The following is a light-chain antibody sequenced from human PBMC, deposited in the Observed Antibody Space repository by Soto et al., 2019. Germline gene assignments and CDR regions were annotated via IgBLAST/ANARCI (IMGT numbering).Light chain of an antibody. CDR3: QQYGSSGRT. CDR2: GAS. Sequence: LTLSRRTLPSPRVERDTLASRSRQRVSYNYLARDQQKPGQAPRLLIYGASSRATGIPDRFSGSGSGTDFTLTISRLEPEDFAVYYCQQYGSSGRTFGQGTKVDIK. CDR1: QRVSYNY. J-gene: IGKJ1*01. V-gene: IGKV3-20*01.